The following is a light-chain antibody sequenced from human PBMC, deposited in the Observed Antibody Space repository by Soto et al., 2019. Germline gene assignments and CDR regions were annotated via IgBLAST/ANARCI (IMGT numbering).Light chain of an antibody. CDR1: QSISNW. J-gene: IGKJ1*01. Sequence: DIQLTQSPSSLSASVGDRVTLTCRASQSISNWLAWYQHPPGKAPKLLIYDASTLESGVPSRFSGTGSGTEFTFSITSLQPEDFGTYYCQQCYMGWTFGQGTKVDIK. V-gene: IGKV1-5*01. CDR2: DAS. CDR3: QQCYMGWT.